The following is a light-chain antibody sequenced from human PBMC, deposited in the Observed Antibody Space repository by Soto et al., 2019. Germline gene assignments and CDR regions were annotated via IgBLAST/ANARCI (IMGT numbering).Light chain of an antibody. CDR1: SGHSSYA. CDR3: QTWGTGDWV. V-gene: IGLV4-69*01. CDR2: LNSDGSH. Sequence: QLVLTQSPSASASLGASVKLTCTLSSGHSSYAIAWHQQQPEKGPRYLMTLNSDGSHSKGDGLPDRFSGSISGAERYLTISSIHSEDEADYYCQTWGTGDWVFGGGTKVTVL. J-gene: IGLJ3*02.